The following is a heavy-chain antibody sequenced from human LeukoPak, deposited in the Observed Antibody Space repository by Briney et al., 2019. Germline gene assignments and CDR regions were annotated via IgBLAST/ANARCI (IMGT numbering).Heavy chain of an antibody. CDR1: GGSISSGGYY. CDR2: LYTGGST. D-gene: IGHD6-19*01. V-gene: IGHV4-61*02. J-gene: IGHJ6*02. Sequence: PSETLSLTCTVSGGSISSGGYYWSWIRQPAGKGLEWIGCLYTGGSTHYNPSLESRDTISVDTSKTQFSLKLSSVTAADTAVYYCARDKASSAGYYYYGMDVWGQGTTVTVSS. CDR3: ARDKASSAGYYYYGMDV.